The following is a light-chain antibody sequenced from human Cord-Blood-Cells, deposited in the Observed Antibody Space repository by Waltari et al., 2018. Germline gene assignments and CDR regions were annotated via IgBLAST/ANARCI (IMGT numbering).Light chain of an antibody. CDR1: QSVSSN. CDR3: QQYNNWPPWT. CDR2: GAS. Sequence: EIVMTPSPATLSVSPGERATLSCRASQSVSSNLAWYQQKPGQAPRLRIYGASTRATGIPARFSGSGSGTEFTLTISSLQSEDFAVYYCQQYNNWPPWTFGQGTKVEIK. J-gene: IGKJ1*01. V-gene: IGKV3-15*01.